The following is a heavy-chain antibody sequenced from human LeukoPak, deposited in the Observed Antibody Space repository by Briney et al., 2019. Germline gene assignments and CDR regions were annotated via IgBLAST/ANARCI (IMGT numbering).Heavy chain of an antibody. CDR2: IYYSGST. CDR3: ARGGVRRNYMDV. CDR1: GGSISSYY. Sequence: PSETLSLTCTVSGGSISSYYWSWIRQPPGKGLEWIGYIYYSGSTNYNPSLKSRVTISVDTSKNQFSLKLSSVTAADTAVYYCARGGVRRNYMDVWGKGTTVTISS. V-gene: IGHV4-59*01. D-gene: IGHD1-1*01. J-gene: IGHJ6*03.